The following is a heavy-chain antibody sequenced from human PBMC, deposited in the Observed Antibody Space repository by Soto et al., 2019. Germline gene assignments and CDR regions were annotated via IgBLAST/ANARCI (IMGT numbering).Heavy chain of an antibody. CDR1: GGSISSGGYY. V-gene: IGHV4-31*03. CDR3: ARAELVGATDY. J-gene: IGHJ4*02. Sequence: CTVSGGSISSGGYYWSWIRQHPGKGLEWIGYIYYSGSTYYNPSLKSRVTISVDTSKNQFSLKLSSVTAADTAVYYCARAELVGATDYWGQGTLVTVSS. D-gene: IGHD1-26*01. CDR2: IYYSGST.